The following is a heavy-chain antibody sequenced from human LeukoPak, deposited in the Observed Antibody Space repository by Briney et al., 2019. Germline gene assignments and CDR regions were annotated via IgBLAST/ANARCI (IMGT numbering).Heavy chain of an antibody. CDR1: GYTFTSYG. D-gene: IGHD3-16*01. Sequence: ASVKVSCKASGYTFTSYGISWVRQAPGKGLEWMGWISAYNGNTNYAQKLQGRVTMTTDTSTSTADMELRSLRSDDTAVYYCARAGPLGDAFDIWGQGTMVTVSS. J-gene: IGHJ3*02. CDR2: ISAYNGNT. V-gene: IGHV1-18*01. CDR3: ARAGPLGDAFDI.